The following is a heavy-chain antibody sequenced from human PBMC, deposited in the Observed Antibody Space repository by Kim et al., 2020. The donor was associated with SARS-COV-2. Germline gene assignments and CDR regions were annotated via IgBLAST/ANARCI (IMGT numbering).Heavy chain of an antibody. Sequence: SVKVSCKASGGTFSSYAFSWVRQAPGQGLEWMGGIIPIFGTANYAQKFQGRVTITADESTSTAYMELSSLRSEDTAVYYCARWGQLDIVVVPAALDPWGQGTLVTVSS. CDR1: GGTFSSYA. CDR3: ARWGQLDIVVVPAALDP. CDR2: IIPIFGTA. J-gene: IGHJ5*02. V-gene: IGHV1-69*13. D-gene: IGHD2-2*03.